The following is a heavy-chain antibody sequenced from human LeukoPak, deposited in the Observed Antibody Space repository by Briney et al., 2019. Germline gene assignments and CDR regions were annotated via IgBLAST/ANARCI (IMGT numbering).Heavy chain of an antibody. D-gene: IGHD2-2*01. CDR1: GFTFDDYG. V-gene: IGHV3-74*01. J-gene: IGHJ4*02. Sequence: GGSLRLSCAASGFTFDDYGMSWVRQAPGKGLVWVSHINSDGSWTSYADSVKGRFTISKDNAKNTVYLQMNNLRAEDTAVYYCVSFYETYWGRGTLVTVSS. CDR3: VSFYETY. CDR2: INSDGSWT.